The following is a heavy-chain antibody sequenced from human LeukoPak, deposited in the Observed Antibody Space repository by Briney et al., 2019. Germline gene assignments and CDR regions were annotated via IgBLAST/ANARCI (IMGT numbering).Heavy chain of an antibody. V-gene: IGHV3-23*01. D-gene: IGHD6-19*01. CDR2: ISGSGGST. CDR1: GFTFSSYA. CDR3: ASRYSSGWVSNGFNY. Sequence: PGGSLRLSCAASGFTFSSYAMSWVRQAPGKGLEWVSAISGSGGSTYYADSVKGRFTISRDNSKNTLYLQMNSLRAEDTAIYYCASRYSSGWVSNGFNYWGQGTLVTVSS. J-gene: IGHJ4*02.